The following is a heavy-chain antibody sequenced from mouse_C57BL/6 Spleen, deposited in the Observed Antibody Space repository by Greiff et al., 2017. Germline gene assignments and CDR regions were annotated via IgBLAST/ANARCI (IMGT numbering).Heavy chain of an antibody. CDR1: GYTFTTYP. Sequence: VKLMESGAELVKPGASVKMSCKASGYTFTTYPIEWMKQNHGKSLEWIGNFHPYNDDTKYNEKFKGKATLTVEKSSSTVYLALSRLTSDDSAVYYCARRGPLEGSYFDYWGQGTTLTVSS. CDR2: FHPYNDDT. J-gene: IGHJ2*01. CDR3: ARRGPLEGSYFDY. D-gene: IGHD2-10*02. V-gene: IGHV1-47*01.